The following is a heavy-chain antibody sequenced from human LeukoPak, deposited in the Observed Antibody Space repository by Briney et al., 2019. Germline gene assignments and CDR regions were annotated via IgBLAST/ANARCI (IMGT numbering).Heavy chain of an antibody. D-gene: IGHD1-26*01. CDR1: GFTFDDYA. V-gene: IGHV3-9*01. CDR3: AKDMGSSGSPEFDY. CDR2: ISWNSGSI. Sequence: GGSLRLSCAASGFTFDDYAMHWVRQAPGKGLEWVSGISWNSGSIGYADSVKGRFTISRDNAKNSLYLQMNSLRAEDTALYYCAKDMGSSGSPEFDYWGQGTLVTDSS. J-gene: IGHJ4*02.